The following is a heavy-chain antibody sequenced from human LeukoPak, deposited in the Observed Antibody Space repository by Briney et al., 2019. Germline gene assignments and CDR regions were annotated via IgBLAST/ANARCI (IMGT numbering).Heavy chain of an antibody. CDR3: ARDRPVTGANWFDP. D-gene: IGHD4-11*01. Sequence: SETLSLTCTVSGGSISSYFWSWIRQPPGKGLEWIGEINHSGSTNYNPSHKSRVTISLDTSKNQFSLRLSSVTAADTAVYYCARDRPVTGANWFDPWGQGALVTVSS. CDR2: INHSGST. V-gene: IGHV4-34*01. CDR1: GGSISSYF. J-gene: IGHJ5*02.